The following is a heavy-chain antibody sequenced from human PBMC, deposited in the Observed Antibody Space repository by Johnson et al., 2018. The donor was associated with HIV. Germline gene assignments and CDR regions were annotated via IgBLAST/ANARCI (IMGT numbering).Heavy chain of an antibody. Sequence: EVQLVESGGGLVQPGRSLRLSCAASGFTFDDYAMHWVRQAPGKGLEWVSGISWNSGSIGYADSVKGRFTISRDNAKNSLYFQMSSLRAEDTALYYCAKDRAVARWDAFDIWGQGTMVTVSS. CDR1: GFTFDDYA. CDR3: AKDRAVARWDAFDI. CDR2: ISWNSGSI. J-gene: IGHJ3*02. V-gene: IGHV3-9*01. D-gene: IGHD6-19*01.